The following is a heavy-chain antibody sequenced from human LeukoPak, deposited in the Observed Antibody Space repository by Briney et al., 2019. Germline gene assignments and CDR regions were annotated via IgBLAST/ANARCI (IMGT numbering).Heavy chain of an antibody. D-gene: IGHD3-22*01. CDR2: ITGNTGST. V-gene: IGHV3-23*01. J-gene: IGHJ4*02. CDR3: AKRRYDSSGYFDY. Sequence: GGSLRLSCVASGFIFTNFAVSWVRQAPGKGLVWVSAITGNTGSTNYADSVKGRFTISKDNSRSTLYLHMSSLRAEDTAVYYCAKRRYDSSGYFDYWGQGTLVTVSS. CDR1: GFIFTNFA.